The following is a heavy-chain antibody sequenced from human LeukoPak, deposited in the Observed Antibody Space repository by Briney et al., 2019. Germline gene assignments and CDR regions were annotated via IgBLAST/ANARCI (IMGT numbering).Heavy chain of an antibody. J-gene: IGHJ4*02. V-gene: IGHV3-30-3*01. D-gene: IGHD2-21*01. Sequence: PGGSLRLSCAASGFTFSSYAMHWVRQAPGKGLEWVAVISYDGSNKYYADSVKGRFTISRDNSKNTLYLQMNSLRAEDTAVYYCARGGLPYCGGDCYPYFDYWGQGTLVTVSS. CDR3: ARGGLPYCGGDCYPYFDY. CDR2: ISYDGSNK. CDR1: GFTFSSYA.